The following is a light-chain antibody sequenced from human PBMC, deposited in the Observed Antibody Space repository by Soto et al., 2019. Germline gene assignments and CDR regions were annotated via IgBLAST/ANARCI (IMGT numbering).Light chain of an antibody. Sequence: DIVMSQSPDSLAASLGERATINCKSSQSLLYDSNNKNYLAWYQQKPGQPPKLLIYWASMRESGVPDRFSGNGSGTDFTLTITSLQAEDVAVYYCQQYYSLPLTFGGGTKVDI. CDR2: WAS. V-gene: IGKV4-1*01. CDR3: QQYYSLPLT. CDR1: QSLLYDSNNKNY. J-gene: IGKJ4*01.